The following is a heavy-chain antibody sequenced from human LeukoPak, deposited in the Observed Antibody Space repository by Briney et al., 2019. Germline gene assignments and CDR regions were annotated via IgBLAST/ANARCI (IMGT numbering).Heavy chain of an antibody. CDR3: GKAPPRYCSGGSCYSYNWFDP. Sequence: GGSLRLSCAASGFTFSSYAMSWVRQAPGKGLEWVSAISGSGGSTYYADSVKGRFTISRDNSKNTLYLQMNSLRAEDTAVYYCGKAPPRYCSGGSCYSYNWFDPWGQGTLVTVSS. CDR2: ISGSGGST. V-gene: IGHV3-23*01. J-gene: IGHJ5*02. CDR1: GFTFSSYA. D-gene: IGHD2-15*01.